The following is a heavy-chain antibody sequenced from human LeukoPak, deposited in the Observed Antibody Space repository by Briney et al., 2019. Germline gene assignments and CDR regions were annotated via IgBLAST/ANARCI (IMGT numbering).Heavy chain of an antibody. J-gene: IGHJ4*02. Sequence: GGSLRLSCAASGFSFRSYWMTWVRRAPGKGLEWVADIKKDGSERYYVDSAKGRFTISRDNAKNSVFLQMNSLRVEDTAVYYCTLSGEADWGQGTLVTVSS. CDR3: TLSGEAD. CDR2: IKKDGSER. V-gene: IGHV3-7*01. D-gene: IGHD3-3*01. CDR1: GFSFRSYW.